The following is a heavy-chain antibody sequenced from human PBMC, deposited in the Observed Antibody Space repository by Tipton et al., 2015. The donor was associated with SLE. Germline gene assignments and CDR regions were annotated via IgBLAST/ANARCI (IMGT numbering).Heavy chain of an antibody. CDR1: GGSISSGGYY. D-gene: IGHD2-15*01. V-gene: IGHV4-31*03. Sequence: TLSLTCTVSGGSISSGGYYWSWIRQHPGKGLEWIGYIYYSGSTNYNPSLKSRVTISVDTSKNLFSLRLSSVTAADTAVYYCAREGVVAASFDIWGQGTMVTVSS. J-gene: IGHJ3*02. CDR3: AREGVVAASFDI. CDR2: IYYSGST.